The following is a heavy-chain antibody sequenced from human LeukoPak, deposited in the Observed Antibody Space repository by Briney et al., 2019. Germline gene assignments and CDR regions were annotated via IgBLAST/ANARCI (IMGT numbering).Heavy chain of an antibody. CDR1: GGSISTYY. D-gene: IGHD6-13*01. CDR2: IYHSGST. Sequence: PSETLSLTCTVSGGSISTYYWSWIRQPPGKGLEWIGYIYHSGSTKYNPSLKSRVTISVDTSKNQFSLKLSSVTAADTAVYYCARDYRGSSLYWGQGTLVTVSS. V-gene: IGHV4-59*12. CDR3: ARDYRGSSLY. J-gene: IGHJ4*02.